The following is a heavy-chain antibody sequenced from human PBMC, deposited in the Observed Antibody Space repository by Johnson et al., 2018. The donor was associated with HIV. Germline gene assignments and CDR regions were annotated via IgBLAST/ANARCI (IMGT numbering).Heavy chain of an antibody. CDR2: IWYDGNNK. J-gene: IGHJ3*02. Sequence: QVQLVESGGGLVQPGGSLILSCAASGFTFSRYGMHWVRQAPGKGLEWVAAIWYDGNNKYYADSVKGRFTISRDNSKNTLFLQMNSLRAEDTAVYYCAKDRGSPGIPAAFDIWGQGTMVTVSS. D-gene: IGHD1-26*01. V-gene: IGHV3-33*06. CDR1: GFTFSRYG. CDR3: AKDRGSPGIPAAFDI.